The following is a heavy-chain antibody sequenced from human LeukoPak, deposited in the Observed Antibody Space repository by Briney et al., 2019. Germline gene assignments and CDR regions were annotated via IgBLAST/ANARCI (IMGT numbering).Heavy chain of an antibody. Sequence: GASVTVSFKASGGTFSSYAISWVRQAPGQGLEWMGGIIPIFGTANYAQKFQGRVTITTDESTSTAYMELSSLRSEDTAVYYCARDRRYYGSGSYVHNWFDPWGPGTLVTVSS. CDR3: ARDRRYYGSGSYVHNWFDP. D-gene: IGHD3-10*01. V-gene: IGHV1-69*05. CDR1: GGTFSSYA. CDR2: IIPIFGTA. J-gene: IGHJ5*02.